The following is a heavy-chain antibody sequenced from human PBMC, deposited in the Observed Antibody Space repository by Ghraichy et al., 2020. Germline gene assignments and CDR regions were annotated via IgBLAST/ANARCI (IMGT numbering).Heavy chain of an antibody. CDR1: GSRFSTYW. D-gene: IGHD6-19*01. J-gene: IGHJ4*02. V-gene: IGHV3-74*01. CDR3: ATYTSGWSPH. CDR2: INSDGSST. Sequence: GGSLRLSCAASGSRFSTYWTRWVRPAPGQGLVWITHINSDGSSTNYADSVKSRFTLSRDNAKNTLYLQMNNLRAEDTAVYYCATYTSGWSPHWGQGTLVTVSS.